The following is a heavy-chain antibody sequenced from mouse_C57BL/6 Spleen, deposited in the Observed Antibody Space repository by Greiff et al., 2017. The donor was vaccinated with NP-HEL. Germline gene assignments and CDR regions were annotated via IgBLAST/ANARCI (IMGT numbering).Heavy chain of an antibody. Sequence: DVQLVESGGGLVKPGGSLKLSCAASGFTFSDYGMHWVRQAPEKGLEWVAYISSGSSTIYYADTVKGRFTISRDNAKNTLFLQMTSLRSEDTAMYYCARSTLGRDFDYWGQGTTLTVSS. V-gene: IGHV5-17*01. CDR2: ISSGSSTI. CDR1: GFTFSDYG. J-gene: IGHJ2*01. CDR3: ARSTLGRDFDY. D-gene: IGHD4-1*01.